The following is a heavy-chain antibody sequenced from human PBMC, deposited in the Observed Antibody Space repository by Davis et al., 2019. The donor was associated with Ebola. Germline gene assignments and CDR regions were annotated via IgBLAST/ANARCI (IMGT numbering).Heavy chain of an antibody. CDR1: GFTFSSSA. CDR3: TKGQGYFLDY. D-gene: IGHD6-13*01. V-gene: IGHV3-23*01. Sequence: GGSLRLSCAASGFTFSSSAMSWGRQAPGKGLEWVSSIGSGGGSIYYADSVKGRFTISRDNSKNTLYLQMDTLRVEDTALYYCTKGQGYFLDYWGQGTLVTVSS. J-gene: IGHJ4*02. CDR2: IGSGGGSI.